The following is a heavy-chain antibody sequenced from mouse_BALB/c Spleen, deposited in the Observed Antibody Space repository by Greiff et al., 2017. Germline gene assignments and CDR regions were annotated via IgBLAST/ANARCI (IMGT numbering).Heavy chain of an antibody. CDR1: GFTFSSYG. J-gene: IGHJ4*01. CDR2: ISSGGSYT. V-gene: IGHV5-6*01. CDR3: ARQEEGNAMDY. Sequence: EVKLMESGGDLVKPGGSLKLSCAASGFTFSSYGMSWVRQTPDKRLEWVATISSGGSYTYYPDSVKGRFTISRDNAKNTLYLQMSSLKSEDTAMYYCARQEEGNAMDYWGQGTSVTVSS.